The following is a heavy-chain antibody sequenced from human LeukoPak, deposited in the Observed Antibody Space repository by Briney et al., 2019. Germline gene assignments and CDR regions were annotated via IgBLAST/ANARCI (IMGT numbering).Heavy chain of an antibody. CDR3: ARVGRGDHTWGSYYFDH. V-gene: IGHV4-59*01. CDR2: ISYSGST. CDR1: GDSISSYH. Sequence: SETLSLTCTVSGDSISSYHWSWIRQPPGKGLEWIGYISYSGSTNYNPSLKGRVTMSVDTSKNQFSLKLSSVTAADTAVYYCARVGRGDHTWGSYYFDHWGQGTLVTVSS. J-gene: IGHJ4*02. D-gene: IGHD3-16*01.